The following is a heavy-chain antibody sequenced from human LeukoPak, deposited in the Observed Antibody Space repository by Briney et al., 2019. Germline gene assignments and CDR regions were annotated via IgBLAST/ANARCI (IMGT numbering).Heavy chain of an antibody. CDR2: ISSNGGST. V-gene: IGHV3-64*01. D-gene: IGHD2-8*01. Sequence: GGSLRLSCAASGFTFSSYAMHWVRQAPGKGLEYVSAISSNGGSTYYANSVKGRFTISRDDSKSIAYLQMNSLKTEDTAVYYCTRGEWWRPSTHDYWGQGTLVTVSS. J-gene: IGHJ4*02. CDR1: GFTFSSYA. CDR3: TRGEWWRPSTHDY.